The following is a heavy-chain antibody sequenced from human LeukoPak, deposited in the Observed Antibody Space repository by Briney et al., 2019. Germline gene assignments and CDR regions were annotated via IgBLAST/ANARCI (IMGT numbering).Heavy chain of an antibody. V-gene: IGHV3-30*03. Sequence: GGSLGLSCAASGLTFSGYDMHWVRQAPGKGPEWVAVMSYGGQNERYADSVKGRFTVSRDNPKNTVYLEMNSLRLEDTAVYYCAREPVGLAFFDYWGQGTLVTVSS. D-gene: IGHD6-19*01. CDR2: MSYGGQNE. CDR1: GLTFSGYD. J-gene: IGHJ4*02. CDR3: AREPVGLAFFDY.